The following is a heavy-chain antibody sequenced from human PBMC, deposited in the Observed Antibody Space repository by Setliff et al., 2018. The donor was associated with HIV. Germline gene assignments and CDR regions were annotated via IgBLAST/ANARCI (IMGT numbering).Heavy chain of an antibody. J-gene: IGHJ3*02. CDR1: GYTFTTYD. D-gene: IGHD2-15*01. CDR2: MNPNSGNT. Sequence: ASVKVSCKASGYTFTTYDINRVRQVAGQGLEWMGWMNPNSGNTGYAQRFQGRLTMTRNTSISTAYMELNSLMSEDTAVYFCAIRREVVVATTRRGLDIWGQGTMVTVSS. V-gene: IGHV1-8*02. CDR3: AIRREVVVATTRRGLDI.